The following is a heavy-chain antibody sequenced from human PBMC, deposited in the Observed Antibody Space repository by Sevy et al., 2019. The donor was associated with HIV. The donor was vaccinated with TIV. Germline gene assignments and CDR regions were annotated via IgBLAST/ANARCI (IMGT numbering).Heavy chain of an antibody. Sequence: GGSLRLSCAASGFTFSSYAMHWVRQAPGKGLEWVAVISYDGSNKYYADSVKGRFTISRDNSKNTLYLQMNSLRAEDTAVYYCAKPPWIDQRAFEYWGQGTLVTVSS. D-gene: IGHD2-2*03. V-gene: IGHV3-30*04. CDR2: ISYDGSNK. J-gene: IGHJ4*02. CDR1: GFTFSSYA. CDR3: AKPPWIDQRAFEY.